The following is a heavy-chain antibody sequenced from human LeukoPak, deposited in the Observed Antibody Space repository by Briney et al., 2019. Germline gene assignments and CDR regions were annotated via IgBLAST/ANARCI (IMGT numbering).Heavy chain of an antibody. V-gene: IGHV3-66*01. Sequence: GGSLRLSCAASEFSVGSNYMTWVRQAPGKGLEWVSLIYSGGSTYYADSVKGRFTISRDNSKNTLYLQMNSLRAEDTAVYYCARRSAAKDAFDIWGQGTMVTVSS. D-gene: IGHD6-25*01. J-gene: IGHJ3*02. CDR2: IYSGGST. CDR1: EFSVGSNY. CDR3: ARRSAAKDAFDI.